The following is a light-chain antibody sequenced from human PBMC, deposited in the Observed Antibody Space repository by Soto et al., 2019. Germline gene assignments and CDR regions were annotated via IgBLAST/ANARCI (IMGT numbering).Light chain of an antibody. J-gene: IGLJ2*01. CDR1: SSDVGGYNY. CDR3: CSYAGSYTLV. Sequence: QSALTQPRSVSGSPGQSVTISCTGTSSDVGGYNYVSWYQQHLGKAPKLMIYDVTTRPSGVPDRFSGSKSGNTASLTISGLQAEDEADYYCCSYAGSYTLVFGGGTKLTVL. V-gene: IGLV2-11*01. CDR2: DVT.